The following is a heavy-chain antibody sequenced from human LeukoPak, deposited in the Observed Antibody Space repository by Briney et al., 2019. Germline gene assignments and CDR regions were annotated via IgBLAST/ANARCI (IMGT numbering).Heavy chain of an antibody. J-gene: IGHJ5*02. V-gene: IGHV3-23*01. CDR1: GFTFSSYA. Sequence: GGSLRLSCAASGFTFSSYAMSWVRQAPGKGLEWVSAISGSGGSTYYADSVKGRFTISRDNAKNSLYLQMNSLRAEDTAVYYCAGDSLESFDPWGQGTLVTVSS. CDR2: ISGSGGST. CDR3: AGDSLESFDP. D-gene: IGHD2-21*01.